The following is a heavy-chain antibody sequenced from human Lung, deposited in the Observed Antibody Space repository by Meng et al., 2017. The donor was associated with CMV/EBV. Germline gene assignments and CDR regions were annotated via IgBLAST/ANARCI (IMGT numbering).Heavy chain of an antibody. CDR3: ARGGMGLDY. D-gene: IGHD3-16*01. Sequence: QVQLQQSGTGPVTPSQTLSTTCATSGDSVSSNSAAWTWIRQSPSRGLEWLGRTYYRSKWYNDYAVSVKSRITTNPDTSKNQFSLQLNSVTPEDTAVYYCARGGMGLDYWGQGTLVTVSS. V-gene: IGHV6-1*02. J-gene: IGHJ4*02. CDR2: TYYRSKWYN. CDR1: GDSVSSNSAA.